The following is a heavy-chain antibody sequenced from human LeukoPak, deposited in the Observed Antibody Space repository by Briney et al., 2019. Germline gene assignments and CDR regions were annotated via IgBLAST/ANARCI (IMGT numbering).Heavy chain of an antibody. CDR3: ARDSHYYGDYVGGYFQH. V-gene: IGHV4-59*12. CDR2: IYYSGST. Sequence: SETLSLTCTVSGGSISSYYWSWIRQPPGKGLEWIGYIYYSGSTNYNPSLKSRVTISVDTSKNQFSLKLSSVTAADTAVYYCARDSHYYGDYVGGYFQHWGQGTLVTVSP. D-gene: IGHD4-17*01. J-gene: IGHJ1*01. CDR1: GGSISSYY.